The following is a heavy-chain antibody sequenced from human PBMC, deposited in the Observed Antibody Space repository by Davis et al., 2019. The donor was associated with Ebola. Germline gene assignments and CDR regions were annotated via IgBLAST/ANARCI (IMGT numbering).Heavy chain of an antibody. CDR3: TSLSGYDSSGYLQNI. J-gene: IGHJ3*02. CDR2: ISDGGRT. Sequence: GSLRLSCTVSGVSLSSSSYSWGWIRQPPGKGLEWIGSISDGGRTNYNPSLKSRVTISVDTSKKQFSLKLSSVTAADTAVYYCTSLSGYDSSGYLQNIWGQGTMVTVSS. V-gene: IGHV4-39*01. CDR1: GVSLSSSSYS. D-gene: IGHD3-22*01.